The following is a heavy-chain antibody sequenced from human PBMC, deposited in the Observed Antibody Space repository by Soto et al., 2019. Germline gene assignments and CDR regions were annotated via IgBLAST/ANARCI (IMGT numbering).Heavy chain of an antibody. J-gene: IGHJ4*02. D-gene: IGHD2-15*01. CDR3: VGVVAGGNDY. V-gene: IGHV1-69*02. CDR2: IIPILGIA. Sequence: QVQLVQSGAEVKKPGSSVKVSCKASGGTFSSYTISWVRQAPGQGLEWMGRIIPILGIANYAQKFQGRVTITADKSTSTAYVELSSLRSEDTAVYYCVGVVAGGNDYWGQGTLVTVSS. CDR1: GGTFSSYT.